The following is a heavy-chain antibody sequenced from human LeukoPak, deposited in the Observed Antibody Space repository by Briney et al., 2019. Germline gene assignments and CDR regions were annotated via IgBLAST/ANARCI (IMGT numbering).Heavy chain of an antibody. D-gene: IGHD3-10*01. Sequence: GGSLRLSCAAAGFTFSSYGMHWVRQAPGKGLEWVAFIRFDGTNKYYADSVKGRFTISRDNVKTSIYLHMNNLKTEDTALYFCAKDSRSGGIWFGGYNWFDPWGQGTLVIVSS. J-gene: IGHJ5*02. CDR3: AKDSRSGGIWFGGYNWFDP. CDR1: GFTFSSYG. V-gene: IGHV3-30*02. CDR2: IRFDGTNK.